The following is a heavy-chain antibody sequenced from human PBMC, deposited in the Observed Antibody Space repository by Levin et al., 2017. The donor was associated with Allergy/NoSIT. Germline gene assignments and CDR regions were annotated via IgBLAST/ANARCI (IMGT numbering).Heavy chain of an antibody. CDR3: ARDQGRTNYLLGWYFDL. V-gene: IGHV1-2*04. J-gene: IGHJ2*01. D-gene: IGHD1-7*01. CDR2: INPNSGGT. CDR1: GYTFTGYY. Sequence: ASVKVSCKASGYTFTGYYMHWVRQAPGQGLEWMGWINPNSGGTNYAQKFQGWVTMTRDTSISTAYMELSRLRSDDTAVYYCARDQGRTNYLLGWYFDLWGRGTLVTVSS.